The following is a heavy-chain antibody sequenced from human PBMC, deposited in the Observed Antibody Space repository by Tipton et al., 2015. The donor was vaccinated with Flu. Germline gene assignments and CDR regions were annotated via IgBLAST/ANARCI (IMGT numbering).Heavy chain of an antibody. CDR3: ARRDYSNYVSEPKNWFDP. V-gene: IGHV4-38-2*01. J-gene: IGHJ5*02. Sequence: LRLSCAVSGDSIRNDYFWGWIRQPPGKGLEWIATIHRSGSTKYNPSLKSRVTISVDTSKNHFSLEMRSVTAADVAVYYCARRDYSNYVSEPKNWFDPWGQGILVTVSS. CDR1: GDSIRNDYF. D-gene: IGHD4-11*01. CDR2: IHRSGST.